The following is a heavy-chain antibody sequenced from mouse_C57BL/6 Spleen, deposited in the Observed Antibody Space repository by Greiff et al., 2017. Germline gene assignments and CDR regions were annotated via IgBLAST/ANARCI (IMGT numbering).Heavy chain of an antibody. Sequence: QVQLQQSGPELVKPGASVKISCKASGYAFSSSWMNWVKQRPGKGLEWIGRIYPGDGDTNYNGKFKGKATLTADKSSSTAYMQLSSLPSEDAAVYFCATLGYYGSSYGGQGTTLTVSS. CDR3: ATLGYYGSSY. D-gene: IGHD1-1*01. CDR1: GYAFSSSW. J-gene: IGHJ2*01. CDR2: IYPGDGDT. V-gene: IGHV1-82*01.